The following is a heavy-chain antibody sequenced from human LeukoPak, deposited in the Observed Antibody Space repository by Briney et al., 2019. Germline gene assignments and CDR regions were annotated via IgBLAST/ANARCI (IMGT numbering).Heavy chain of an antibody. J-gene: IGHJ4*02. Sequence: GGSLRLSCAVSGITLSNYGMSWVRQAPGKGLEWVAGISDSGGRTNYADSVKGRFTISRDNPKNTLYLQMNSLRAENTAVYFCAKRGVVIRVILVGFHKEAYYFDSWGQGALVTVSS. CDR2: ISDSGGRT. D-gene: IGHD3-22*01. CDR1: GITLSNYG. V-gene: IGHV3-23*01. CDR3: AKRGVVIRVILVGFHKEAYYFDS.